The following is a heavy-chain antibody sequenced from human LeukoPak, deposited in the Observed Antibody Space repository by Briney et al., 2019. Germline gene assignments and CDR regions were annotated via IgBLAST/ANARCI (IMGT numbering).Heavy chain of an antibody. Sequence: SETLSLTCTVSGGSISSYYWSWIRQPPGKGLEWIGYIYTSGSTNYNPSLKSRVTISVDTSKNQFSLKLSSVTAADTAVYSCARQKHIAAAGIRWFDPWGQGTLVTVSS. J-gene: IGHJ5*02. CDR1: GGSISSYY. CDR3: ARQKHIAAAGIRWFDP. V-gene: IGHV4-4*09. D-gene: IGHD6-13*01. CDR2: IYTSGST.